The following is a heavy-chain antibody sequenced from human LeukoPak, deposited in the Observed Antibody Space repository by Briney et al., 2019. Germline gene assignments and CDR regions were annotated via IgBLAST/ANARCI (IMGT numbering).Heavy chain of an antibody. CDR1: GYTFTSYD. CDR2: MNPNSGNT. V-gene: IGHV1-8*03. CDR3: ARGIAAAGPYYYYYYMDV. Sequence: ASVKVSCKASGYTFTSYDINWVRQATRQGLEWMGWMNPNSGNTGYAQKFQGRVTITRNTSISTAYMELSSLRSEDTAVYYCARGIAAAGPYYYYYYMDVWGKGTTVTVSS. J-gene: IGHJ6*03. D-gene: IGHD6-13*01.